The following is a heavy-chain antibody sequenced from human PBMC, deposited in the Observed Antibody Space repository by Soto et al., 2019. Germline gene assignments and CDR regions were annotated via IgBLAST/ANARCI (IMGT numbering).Heavy chain of an antibody. Sequence: SQTLSLTCAVYGGSFSGYYWSWIRQPPGKGLEWIGEINHSGSTNYNPSLKSRVTISVDTSKNQFSLKLSSVTAADTAVYYCASLYSSSSGGHATKKILFDPWGQGTLVTVSS. CDR2: INHSGST. J-gene: IGHJ5*02. CDR3: ASLYSSSSGGHATKKILFDP. V-gene: IGHV4-34*01. CDR1: GGSFSGYY. D-gene: IGHD6-6*01.